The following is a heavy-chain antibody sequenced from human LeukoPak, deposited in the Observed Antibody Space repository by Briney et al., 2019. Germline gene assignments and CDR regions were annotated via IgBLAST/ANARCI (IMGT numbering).Heavy chain of an antibody. CDR3: ASEAFCAGGRCYLPRVAS. CDR1: GYTFTAYY. V-gene: IGHV1-2*02. J-gene: IGHJ4*02. D-gene: IGHD2-15*01. Sequence: WASVKVSCKASGYTFTAYYMHWVRQAPGQGLEWMGWIDTSTGDTKYAQKFQGRVTISRDTSTGTSYMELRSLISGDTAVYDCASEAFCAGGRCYLPRVASWGPGTLVTVSS. CDR2: IDTSTGDT.